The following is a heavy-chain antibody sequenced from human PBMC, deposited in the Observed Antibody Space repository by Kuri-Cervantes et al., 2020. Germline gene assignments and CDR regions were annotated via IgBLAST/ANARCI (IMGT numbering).Heavy chain of an antibody. V-gene: IGHV4-59*01. D-gene: IGHD6-19*01. Sequence: GSLRLSCTVSGDSMTTYYWSWIRQSPGKGLEWIAHMHHSGRTNDNPSLRSRVTMSTDTSKTQFSLRLDSLTTADTAVYYCASTSGLSGSALDYWGQGTLVTVSS. CDR1: GDSMTTYY. CDR2: MHHSGRT. CDR3: ASTSGLSGSALDY. J-gene: IGHJ4*02.